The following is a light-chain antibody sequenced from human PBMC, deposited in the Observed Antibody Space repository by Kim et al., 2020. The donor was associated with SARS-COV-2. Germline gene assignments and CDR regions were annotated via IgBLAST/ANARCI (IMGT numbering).Light chain of an antibody. CDR1: QSVSSSY. CDR2: GES. J-gene: IGKJ1*01. Sequence: EIVLTQSPGTLSLSPGERATLSCRASQSVSSSYLAWYQQKPGQAPRLLIYGESSRATGIPDRFSGSGSGTDFTLTISRLEPEDFAVYYCQQYGSLWTFGQGTKVDIK. V-gene: IGKV3-20*01. CDR3: QQYGSLWT.